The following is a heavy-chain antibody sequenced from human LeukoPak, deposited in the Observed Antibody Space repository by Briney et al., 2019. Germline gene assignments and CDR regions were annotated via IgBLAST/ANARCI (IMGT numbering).Heavy chain of an antibody. CDR3: ARDSGSYSLDI. Sequence: GGSLRLSCAASGFTVSNNYMSWVRQAPGKGLEWVSVIYSGGSTYDADSVKGRFTISRDNSKNTLYVQMNSLRADDTAVYYCARDSGSYSLDIWGQGTMVTVSS. CDR1: GFTVSNNY. J-gene: IGHJ3*02. D-gene: IGHD1-26*01. CDR2: IYSGGST. V-gene: IGHV3-53*01.